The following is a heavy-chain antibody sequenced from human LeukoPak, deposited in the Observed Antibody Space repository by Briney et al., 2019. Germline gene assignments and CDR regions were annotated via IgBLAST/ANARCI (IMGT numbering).Heavy chain of an antibody. V-gene: IGHV4-61*02. Sequence: SETLSLTCTVSGGSISSGSYYWSWIRQPAGKGLEWIGRIYASGSTNYNPSLKSRVTISVDTSKNQFSLKLSSVTAADTAVYYCARVVRAARGGGGVYYYYYMDVWGKGTTVTVSS. D-gene: IGHD6-6*01. CDR3: ARVVRAARGGGGVYYYYYMDV. CDR2: IYASGST. CDR1: GGSISSGSYY. J-gene: IGHJ6*03.